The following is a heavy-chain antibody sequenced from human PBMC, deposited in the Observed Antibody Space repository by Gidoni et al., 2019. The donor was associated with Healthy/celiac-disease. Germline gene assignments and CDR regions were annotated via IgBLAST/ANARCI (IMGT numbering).Heavy chain of an antibody. V-gene: IGHV1-69*01. CDR2: IIPILCTA. D-gene: IGHD1-1*01. CDR3: AGDPVQNNDAFDI. Sequence: QVQLVQSGAEVKNPESPVKLSGKASGGNISSDAISWVRQAPGHGLEWMGGIIPILCTANYAQKFPGRVPLTADEATITAYMELTSLRAEDTAVYYCAGDPVQNNDAFDIWGQGTMVTVSS. CDR1: GGNISSDA. J-gene: IGHJ3*02.